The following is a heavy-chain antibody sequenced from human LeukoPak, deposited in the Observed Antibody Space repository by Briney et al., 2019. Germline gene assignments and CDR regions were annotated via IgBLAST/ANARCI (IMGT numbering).Heavy chain of an antibody. Sequence: GASVKVSCKASGYTFISYDINWVRQATGQGLEWMGWMNPNSGNTGYAQKFQGRVTMTRNTSISTAYMELSSLRSEDTAVYYCARGGSMVRGVIEDYWGQGTLVTVSS. CDR2: MNPNSGNT. CDR1: GYTFISYD. J-gene: IGHJ4*02. V-gene: IGHV1-8*01. CDR3: ARGGSMVRGVIEDY. D-gene: IGHD3-10*01.